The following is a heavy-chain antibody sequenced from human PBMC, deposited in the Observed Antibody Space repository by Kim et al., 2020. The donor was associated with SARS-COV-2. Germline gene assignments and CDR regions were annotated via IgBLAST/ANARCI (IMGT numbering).Heavy chain of an antibody. D-gene: IGHD5-18*01. J-gene: IGHJ4*02. CDR1: GFTFDDYA. CDR3: AKDISGTAMATGGFDY. CDR2: ISWNSGSI. V-gene: IGHV3-9*01. Sequence: GGSLRLSCAASGFTFDDYAMHWVRQAPGKGLEWVSGISWNSGSIGYADSVKGRFTISRDNAKNSLYLQMNSLRAEDTALYYCAKDISGTAMATGGFDYWGQGTLVTVSS.